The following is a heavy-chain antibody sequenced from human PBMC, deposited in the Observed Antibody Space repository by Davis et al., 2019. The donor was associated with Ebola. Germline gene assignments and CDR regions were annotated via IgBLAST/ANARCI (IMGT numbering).Heavy chain of an antibody. Sequence: GESLKISCPAPGFTFSDFSMNWVRQAPGEALEWISYITTGSNAIHYADSVKGRFTVSRDNVKNSLFLQMNSLRDEDSAVYYCVRDYIFAFDLWGQGARVIVSS. CDR1: GFTFSDFS. V-gene: IGHV3-48*02. J-gene: IGHJ5*02. CDR3: VRDYIFAFDL. CDR2: ITTGSNAI.